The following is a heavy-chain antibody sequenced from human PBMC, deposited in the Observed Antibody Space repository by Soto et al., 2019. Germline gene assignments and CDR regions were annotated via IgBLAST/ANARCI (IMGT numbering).Heavy chain of an antibody. V-gene: IGHV1-69*02. J-gene: IGHJ4*02. CDR3: ARTSSYCSGGSCNSY. Sequence: ASVKVSCKASGGTFSSYTISWVLQAPGQGLEWMGRIIPILGIANYAQKFQGRVTITADKSTSTAYMELSSLRSEDTAVYYCARTSSYCSGGSCNSYWGQGTLVTVSS. CDR1: GGTFSSYT. D-gene: IGHD2-15*01. CDR2: IIPILGIA.